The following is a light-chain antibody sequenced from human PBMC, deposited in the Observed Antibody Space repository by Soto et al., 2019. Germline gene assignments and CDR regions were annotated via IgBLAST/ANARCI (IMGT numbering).Light chain of an antibody. Sequence: ETVLTQSPDTLSLPPGERATLSCRASQSVSSNYLAWFQHTPGQAPRLLIYAASSRATGIPNRFSGSGSGTDFTLTISRLEPEDFAVYYCQQYGSSLMTFGQGTRLEIK. CDR3: QQYGSSLMT. V-gene: IGKV3-20*01. J-gene: IGKJ5*01. CDR1: QSVSSNY. CDR2: AAS.